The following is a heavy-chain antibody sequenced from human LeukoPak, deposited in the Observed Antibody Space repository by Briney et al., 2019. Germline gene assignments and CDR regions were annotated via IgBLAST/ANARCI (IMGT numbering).Heavy chain of an antibody. CDR2: FDPEDGET. V-gene: IGHV1-24*01. J-gene: IGHJ5*02. D-gene: IGHD1-26*01. CDR3: ATDFIVGATTGWFDP. CDR1: GYTLTELS. Sequence: ASVKVSCKVSGYTLTELSMHWVRQAPGKGLEWMGGFDPEDGETIYAQKFQGRVTMTEDTSTDTAYMELSSLRSEDTAVYYCATDFIVGATTGWFDPWGQGTLVTVSS.